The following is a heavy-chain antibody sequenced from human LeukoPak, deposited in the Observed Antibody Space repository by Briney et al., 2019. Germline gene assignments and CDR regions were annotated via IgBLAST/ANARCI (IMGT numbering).Heavy chain of an antibody. CDR3: ASSPYYYGSGSYFYFDY. CDR1: GGTFSSYA. V-gene: IGHV1-69*13. CDR2: IIPIFGTA. Sequence: SVKVSCKASGGTFSSYAISWVRPAPGQGLEWMGGIIPIFGTANYAQKFQGRVTITADESTSTAYMELSSLRSEDTAVYYCASSPYYYGSGSYFYFDYWGQGTLVTVSS. D-gene: IGHD3-10*01. J-gene: IGHJ4*02.